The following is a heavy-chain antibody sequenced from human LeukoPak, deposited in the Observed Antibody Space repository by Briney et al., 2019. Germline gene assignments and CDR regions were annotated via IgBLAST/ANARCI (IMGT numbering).Heavy chain of an antibody. D-gene: IGHD5-18*01. Sequence: ASVKVSCKASGYTFTNYYMHWVRQAPGQGLEWMGIINPSGGSTSYAQKFQGRVTMTRDTSTSTVYMELSSLRSEDTAVYYCARGNGYSYGYGYYGMDVWGQGTTVTVSS. J-gene: IGHJ6*02. CDR2: INPSGGST. CDR3: ARGNGYSYGYGYYGMDV. CDR1: GYTFTNYY. V-gene: IGHV1-46*01.